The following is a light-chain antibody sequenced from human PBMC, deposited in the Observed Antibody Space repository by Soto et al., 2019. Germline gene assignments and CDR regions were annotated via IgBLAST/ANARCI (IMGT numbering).Light chain of an antibody. CDR1: SSDVGSYNL. J-gene: IGLJ1*01. CDR2: EVS. CDR3: CSYAGSSTSPYV. Sequence: QSVLTQPASVSGSPGQSITISCTGTSSDVGSYNLVSWYQQHPGKAPKLMIYEVSKRPSGVSNRFSGSKSGNTASLTISGLQAEDEADNYCCSYAGSSTSPYVFGTGTKVTVL. V-gene: IGLV2-23*02.